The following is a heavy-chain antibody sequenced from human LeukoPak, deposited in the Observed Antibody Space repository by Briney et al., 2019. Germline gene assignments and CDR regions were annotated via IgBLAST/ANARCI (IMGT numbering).Heavy chain of an antibody. J-gene: IGHJ4*02. D-gene: IGHD3-3*01. CDR2: IWYDGSNK. V-gene: IGHV3-33*06. CDR1: GFTFSSYG. Sequence: PGGSLRLSCAASGFTFSSYGMHWVRQAPGKGLEWVAVIWYDGSNKYYADSVKGRFTISRDNSKNTLYLQMNSLRAEDTAVYYCAKPVGSWSGYYDYWGQGTLVTVSS. CDR3: AKPVGSWSGYYDY.